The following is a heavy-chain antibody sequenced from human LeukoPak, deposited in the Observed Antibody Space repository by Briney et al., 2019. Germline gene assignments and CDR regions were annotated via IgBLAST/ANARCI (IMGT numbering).Heavy chain of an antibody. CDR3: ARAPHIVVVPPATNWFDP. CDR2: IYYSGST. Sequence: SETLSLTCTVSGGSISSGGYYWRWIRQHPGKGLEWIGYIYYSGSTYYNPSLKSRVTISVDTSKNQFSLKLSSLTAADTAVYYCARAPHIVVVPPATNWFDPGGQGPLFTVPS. J-gene: IGHJ5*02. D-gene: IGHD2-2*01. CDR1: GGSISSGGYY. V-gene: IGHV4-31*03.